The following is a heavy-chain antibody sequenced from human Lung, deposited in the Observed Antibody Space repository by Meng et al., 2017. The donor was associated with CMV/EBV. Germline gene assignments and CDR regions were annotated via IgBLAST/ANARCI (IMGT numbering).Heavy chain of an antibody. CDR3: ARVGGCSGGGCYHRLFDY. CDR1: GGSISSGDYY. J-gene: IGHJ4*02. CDR2: IYYTGST. V-gene: IGHV4-30-4*01. Sequence: QGELEASGPALVKPSQTLSLTCTVSGGSISSGDYYWSWIRQPPGKGLEWIGYIYYTGSTYYNPSLKSRVIISVDTSKNQFSLKLNSVTAADTAVYYCARVGGCSGGGCYHRLFDYWGQGTLVTVSS. D-gene: IGHD2-15*01.